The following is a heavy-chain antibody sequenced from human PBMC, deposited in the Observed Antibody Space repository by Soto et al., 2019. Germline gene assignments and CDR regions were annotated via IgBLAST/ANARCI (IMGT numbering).Heavy chain of an antibody. D-gene: IGHD3-10*01. CDR3: ARHPIPLWSGELLAELFYYGMDV. CDR2: IYYSGST. Sequence: PSETLSLTCTVSGGSISSSSYYWGWIRQPPGKGLEWIGSIYYSGSTYYNPSLKSRVTISVDTSKNQFSLKLSSVTAADTAVYYCARHPIPLWSGELLAELFYYGMDVWGQGTTVTVSS. CDR1: GGSISSSSYY. J-gene: IGHJ6*02. V-gene: IGHV4-39*01.